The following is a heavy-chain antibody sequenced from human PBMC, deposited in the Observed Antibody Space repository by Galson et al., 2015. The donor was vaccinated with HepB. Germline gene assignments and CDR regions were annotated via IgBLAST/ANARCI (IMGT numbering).Heavy chain of an antibody. D-gene: IGHD6-6*01. CDR3: ASSLSSSYLFDY. Sequence: SVKVSCKASGYTFAGYYMRWVRQAPGQGLEWMGRINPNSGGTNYAQKFQGRVTMTRDTSISTAYMELSRLRSDDTAVYYCASSLSSSYLFDYWGQGTLVTVSS. CDR1: GYTFAGYY. CDR2: INPNSGGT. V-gene: IGHV1-2*06. J-gene: IGHJ4*02.